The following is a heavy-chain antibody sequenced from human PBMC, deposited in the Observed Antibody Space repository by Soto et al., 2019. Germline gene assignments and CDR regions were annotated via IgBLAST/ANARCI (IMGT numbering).Heavy chain of an antibody. D-gene: IGHD3-22*01. Sequence: QAQLVQSGAEVKKPGASVKVSCKASGYSFTRYSIHWVRQAPGQSLEWMGWTNAGNGNTKYSQKFQGRVTITRDTSASTAYMELSRLRSEDTSVYYSGRDSKWDDTSVGMDVWGQGTKVTVSS. CDR2: TNAGNGNT. V-gene: IGHV1-3*01. CDR1: GYSFTRYS. CDR3: GRDSKWDDTSVGMDV. J-gene: IGHJ6*02.